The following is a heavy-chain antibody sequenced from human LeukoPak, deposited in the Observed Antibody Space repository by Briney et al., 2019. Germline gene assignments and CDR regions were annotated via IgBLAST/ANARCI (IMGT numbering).Heavy chain of an antibody. CDR2: ISSDGSTT. J-gene: IGHJ4*02. CDR1: GFTFSSYW. D-gene: IGHD3-9*01. CDR3: ARVKYFDYYFDY. V-gene: IGHV3-74*01. Sequence: GGSLRLSCAPSGFTFSSYWMHWVPHAPGKGLVWVSRISSDGSTTNYADSVKGRFTISRDNAKNTLYLQMNSLRAEDTAVYYCARVKYFDYYFDYWGQGTLVTVSS.